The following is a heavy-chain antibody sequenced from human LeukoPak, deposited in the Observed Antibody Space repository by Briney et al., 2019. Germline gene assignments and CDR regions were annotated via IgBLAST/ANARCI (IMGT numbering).Heavy chain of an antibody. D-gene: IGHD3-3*01. CDR3: ASLVGGYYPPVEAFDV. CDR1: GFSFRSCW. Sequence: PGGSLRLSCAASGFSFRSCWMRWVRQAPGKELVWVSRINGDGSTTNYPDSVRGRFTISRYNAKNTLYLQMNSMRADDSAVYFCASLVGGYYPPVEAFDVWGQGTMVTVSS. J-gene: IGHJ3*01. V-gene: IGHV3-74*01. CDR2: INGDGSTT.